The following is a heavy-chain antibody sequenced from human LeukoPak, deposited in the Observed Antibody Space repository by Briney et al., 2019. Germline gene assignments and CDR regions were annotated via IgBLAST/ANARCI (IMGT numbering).Heavy chain of an antibody. J-gene: IGHJ6*03. Sequence: ASVKVSCKASGYTFTSYGIGWVRQAPGQGLEWMGWISSHYGNTNYAQKLQGRVTMTTDTSTSTAYMELRSLRADDTAVYYCARGGLLWFGEPMDVWGKGTMVTISS. CDR1: GYTFTSYG. V-gene: IGHV1-18*01. CDR3: ARGGLLWFGEPMDV. CDR2: ISSHYGNT. D-gene: IGHD3-10*01.